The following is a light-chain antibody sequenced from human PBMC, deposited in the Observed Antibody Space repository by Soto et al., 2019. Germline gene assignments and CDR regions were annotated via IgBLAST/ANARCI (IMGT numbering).Light chain of an antibody. J-gene: IGLJ1*01. CDR2: DVT. Sequence: QSVLTQPHSVSGSPGQSVTISCTGTSSDVGGYSYVSWYQQHPGKAPELIIYDVTERPSGVPDRFSGSKSGNTASLTISGLQAEDEADYYCCSYTGSYSYVFGIGTMLTVL. V-gene: IGLV2-11*01. CDR3: CSYTGSYSYV. CDR1: SSDVGGYSY.